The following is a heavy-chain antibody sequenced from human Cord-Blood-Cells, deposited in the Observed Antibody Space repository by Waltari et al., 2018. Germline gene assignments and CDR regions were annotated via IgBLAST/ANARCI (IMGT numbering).Heavy chain of an antibody. V-gene: IGHV1-24*01. D-gene: IGHD3-22*01. Sequence: QVQLVQSGAEVTKPGPSVKVSCKVSGYTRTELSMPWVRQAPGAVLEWMGGFDPEDGETIYAQKFQGRVTMTEDTSTDTAYMELSSRRSEDTAVYYCATRGGYYYDSSGSPGAFDIWGQGTMVTVSS. CDR3: ATRGGYYYDSSGSPGAFDI. CDR2: FDPEDGET. J-gene: IGHJ3*02. CDR1: GYTRTELS.